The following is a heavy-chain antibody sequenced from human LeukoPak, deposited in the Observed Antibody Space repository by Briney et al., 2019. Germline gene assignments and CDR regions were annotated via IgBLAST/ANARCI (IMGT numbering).Heavy chain of an antibody. J-gene: IGHJ4*02. V-gene: IGHV3-7*03. D-gene: IGHD3-3*01. CDR3: ARDERLLSFLK. Sequence: GGSLRLSCAASGFTFSNVWMSWVRQAPGKELQWVANIKQDGSAKYYVDSVKGRFTISRDNSKNTLYLQMNSLRAEDTAIYYCARDERLLSFLKWGQGTLVTVSS. CDR1: GFTFSNVW. CDR2: IKQDGSAK.